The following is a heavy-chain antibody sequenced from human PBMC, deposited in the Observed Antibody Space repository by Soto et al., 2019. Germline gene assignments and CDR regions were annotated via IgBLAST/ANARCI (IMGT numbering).Heavy chain of an antibody. CDR1: GYTFTSYD. J-gene: IGHJ4*02. Sequence: QVQLVQSGAEVKKPGASVKVSCKASGYTFTSYDINWVRQATGQGLEWMGWMNPNSGNTGYAQKFQGRVTSTRTNSISTAYMELSSLRSEDTAVYYCALVYYDSSGYYTYWGQGTLVTVSS. CDR3: ALVYYDSSGYYTY. CDR2: MNPNSGNT. V-gene: IGHV1-8*01. D-gene: IGHD3-22*01.